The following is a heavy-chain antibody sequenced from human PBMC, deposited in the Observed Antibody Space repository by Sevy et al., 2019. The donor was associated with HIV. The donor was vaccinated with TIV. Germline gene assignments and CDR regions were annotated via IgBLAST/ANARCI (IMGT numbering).Heavy chain of an antibody. CDR3: AKADDGDPRVYDY. J-gene: IGHJ4*02. D-gene: IGHD2-21*02. CDR2: ISGNGSSA. Sequence: GGSLRLSCAASGFTFSTYAMSWVRQAPGKGLEWVSAISGNGSSAYYADSVKGRFTISRDNSKSALYLQMNSLRVEDTAVYYCAKADDGDPRVYDYWGQGTLVTVSS. V-gene: IGHV3-23*01. CDR1: GFTFSTYA.